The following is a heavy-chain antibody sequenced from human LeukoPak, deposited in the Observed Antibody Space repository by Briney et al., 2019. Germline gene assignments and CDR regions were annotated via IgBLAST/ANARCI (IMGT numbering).Heavy chain of an antibody. J-gene: IGHJ6*02. CDR3: ARGLRFGVYYGMDV. CDR2: IYYSGST. Sequence: SETLSLTCTVSGVSISSYYWSWIRQPPGKGLEWIGNIYYSGSTNYNPSLKSRVTISVDTSKNQFSLKLSSVTGADTAVYYCARGLRFGVYYGMDVWGQGTTVTVSS. V-gene: IGHV4-59*01. CDR1: GVSISSYY. D-gene: IGHD3-10*01.